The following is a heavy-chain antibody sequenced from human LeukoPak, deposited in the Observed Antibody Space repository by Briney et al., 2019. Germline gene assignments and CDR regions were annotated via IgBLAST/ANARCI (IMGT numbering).Heavy chain of an antibody. CDR3: ARDDCGDTCYPGGY. D-gene: IGHD2-21*01. CDR1: AFTKYG. CDR2: IKAGNGDA. J-gene: IGHJ4*02. V-gene: IGHV1-3*01. Sequence: ASVKVSCKASAFTKYGVHWVRQAPGQRPEWMGWIKAGNGDAKYSQNFQDRLTITRDTSASTVYMELSSLTSEDTALYYCARDDCGDTCYPGGYWGQGTLVTVSS.